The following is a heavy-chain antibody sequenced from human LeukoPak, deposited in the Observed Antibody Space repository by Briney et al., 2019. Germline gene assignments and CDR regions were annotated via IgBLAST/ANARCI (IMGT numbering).Heavy chain of an antibody. V-gene: IGHV4-38-2*01. CDR1: GYSISSGYY. D-gene: IGHD2-2*02. J-gene: IGHJ6*03. CDR3: ARTPYCSSTSCYTMFFYYYYMEV. Sequence: KPSETLSLTCAVSGYSISSGYYWGWIRQPPGKGLEWIGSIFHSGNTYYNPFLQSRVTISVDTSKNQFSLKVSSVTAADTAVYYCARTPYCSSTSCYTMFFYYYYMEVWGKGTTVTVSS. CDR2: IFHSGNT.